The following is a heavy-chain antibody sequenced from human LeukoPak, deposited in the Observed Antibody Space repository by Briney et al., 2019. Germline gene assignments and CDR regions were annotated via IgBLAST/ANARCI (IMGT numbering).Heavy chain of an antibody. D-gene: IGHD2-2*01. CDR2: ISSSSSYI. CDR3: ARGLYCSSTSCYGSGAY. Sequence: PGGSLRLSCAASGFTFSSYSMNWVRQAPGKGLEWVSSISSSSSYIYYADSVKGRFTISRDNAKNLLYLQMNSLRAEDTAVYYCARGLYCSSTSCYGSGAYWGQGTLVTVSS. J-gene: IGHJ4*02. CDR1: GFTFSSYS. V-gene: IGHV3-21*01.